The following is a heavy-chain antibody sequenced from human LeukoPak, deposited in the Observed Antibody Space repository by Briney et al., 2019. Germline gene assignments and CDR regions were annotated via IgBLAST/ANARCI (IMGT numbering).Heavy chain of an antibody. CDR2: IYYSGST. CDR1: GGSISSSSYY. Sequence: SETLSLTCTVSGGSISSSSYYWGWIRQPPGKGPEWIGSIYYSGSTYYNPSLKSRVTISVDTSKNQFSLKLSSVTAADTAVYYCARTGYSSSFPDYWGQGTLVTVSS. V-gene: IGHV4-39*01. CDR3: ARTGYSSSFPDY. D-gene: IGHD6-6*01. J-gene: IGHJ4*02.